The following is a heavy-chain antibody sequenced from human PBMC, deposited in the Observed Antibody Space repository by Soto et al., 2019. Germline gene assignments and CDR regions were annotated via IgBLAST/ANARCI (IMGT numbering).Heavy chain of an antibody. CDR3: ARGHDANND. CDR1: GGSISSGGYS. J-gene: IGHJ4*02. Sequence: QVQLQESGSGLVKPSQTLSLTCAVSGGSISSGGYSGSWIRQPPGKGLEWIGYIYHSGSTYYNPSFKSRVTISMDTSKNQFSLKLNSVTAADTAVYYCARGHDANNDWGQGTLVTVSS. D-gene: IGHD2-8*01. CDR2: IYHSGST. V-gene: IGHV4-30-2*01.